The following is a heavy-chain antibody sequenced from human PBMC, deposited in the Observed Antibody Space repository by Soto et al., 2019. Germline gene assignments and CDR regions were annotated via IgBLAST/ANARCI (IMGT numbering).Heavy chain of an antibody. CDR2: ISYDGSNK. J-gene: IGHJ4*02. D-gene: IGHD6-19*01. CDR1: GFTFSSYA. V-gene: IGHV3-30-3*01. CDR3: ARVEEQWLAFDY. Sequence: ESGGGVVQPGRSLRLSCAASGFTFSSYAMHWVRQAPGKGLEWVAVISYDGSNKYYADSVKGRFTISRDNSKNTLYLQMNSLRAEDTAVYYCARVEEQWLAFDYWGQGTLVTVSS.